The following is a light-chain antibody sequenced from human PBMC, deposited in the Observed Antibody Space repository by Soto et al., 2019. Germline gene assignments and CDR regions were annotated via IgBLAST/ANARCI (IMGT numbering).Light chain of an antibody. Sequence: EIVLTQSPGTLSLSPGERVTLSCRASQSVSSSYLAWYQQKPGQAPRLLIYGASSRATGIPDRFSGSGSGTDFTLPISRLEPEDFAVYYCQQYGSSPLTFGGGTKVEIK. J-gene: IGKJ4*01. CDR3: QQYGSSPLT. CDR2: GAS. V-gene: IGKV3-20*01. CDR1: QSVSSSY.